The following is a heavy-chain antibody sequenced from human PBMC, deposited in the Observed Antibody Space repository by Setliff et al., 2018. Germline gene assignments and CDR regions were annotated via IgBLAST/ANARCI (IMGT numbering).Heavy chain of an antibody. Sequence: SVKVSCKASGGTFSSYGISWVRQAPGQGLEWMGGTIPVFGTTDYAQKFQGRVTIMTDESTSTAFMELSSLRSEDTAVYFCAREASGNNFWSPYSYMDVWGKGTTVTVSS. D-gene: IGHD3-3*01. CDR3: AREASGNNFWSPYSYMDV. CDR2: TIPVFGTT. J-gene: IGHJ6*03. V-gene: IGHV1-69*05. CDR1: GGTFSSYG.